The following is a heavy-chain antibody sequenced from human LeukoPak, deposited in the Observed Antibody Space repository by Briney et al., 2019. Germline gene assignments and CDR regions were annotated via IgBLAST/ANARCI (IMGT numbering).Heavy chain of an antibody. V-gene: IGHV1-8*03. D-gene: IGHD6-19*01. CDR2: MNPNSGNT. Sequence: ASVKVSCKASGYTFTSYDINWVRQATGQGLEWMGWMNPNSGNTGYARKFQGRVTITADKSTSTAYMELSSLRSEDTAVYYCARDRGQWLVLSYYYYGMDVWGQGTTVTVSS. CDR3: ARDRGQWLVLSYYYYGMDV. J-gene: IGHJ6*02. CDR1: GYTFTSYD.